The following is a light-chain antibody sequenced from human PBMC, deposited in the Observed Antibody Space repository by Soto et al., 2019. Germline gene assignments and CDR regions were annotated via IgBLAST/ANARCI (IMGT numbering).Light chain of an antibody. CDR2: AAS. J-gene: IGKJ4*01. V-gene: IGKV1-9*01. CDR3: QQLNTYPLT. Sequence: DIQLTQSPSFLSASVGDRVTVTCRASQGISSYLAWYQQKPGKAPQLLIYAASTLQSGVPSRFSGSASGTEFTPTVSSLQPEDFATYYCQQLNTYPLTFGGGTKVEIK. CDR1: QGISSY.